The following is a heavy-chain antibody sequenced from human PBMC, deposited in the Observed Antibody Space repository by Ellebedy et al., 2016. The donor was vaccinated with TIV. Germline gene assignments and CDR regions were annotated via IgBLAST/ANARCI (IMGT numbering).Heavy chain of an antibody. CDR3: ARGGEMATTYEFES. CDR1: GYTFTSYD. J-gene: IGHJ4*02. D-gene: IGHD5-24*01. CDR2: INPHGGNT. Sequence: AASVKVSCKASGYTFTSYDINWVRQAPGQGLEWMGWINPHGGNTGYVQKFQGRVTITRNTSISTAYMELSSLRSDDTAVYYCARGGEMATTYEFESWGQGTVVTVSS. V-gene: IGHV1-8*01.